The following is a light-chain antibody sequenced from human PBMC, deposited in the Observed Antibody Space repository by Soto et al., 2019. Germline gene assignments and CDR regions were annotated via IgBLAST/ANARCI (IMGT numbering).Light chain of an antibody. Sequence: SVLTQPRSVSGSPGQSVAISCTGTSSDVGGYNYVSWYQQHPGKAPKLIIYDVTKRPSGVPDRFSGSSSGNTASLTISGLQAEDEADYFCCSYAGSYSYVFGTGTKLTVL. CDR2: DVT. CDR3: CSYAGSYSYV. J-gene: IGLJ1*01. V-gene: IGLV2-11*01. CDR1: SSDVGGYNY.